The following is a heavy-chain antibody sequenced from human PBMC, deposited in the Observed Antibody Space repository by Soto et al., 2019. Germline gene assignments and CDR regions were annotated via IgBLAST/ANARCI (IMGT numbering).Heavy chain of an antibody. V-gene: IGHV4-39*01. CDR1: GGAINSTVYY. D-gene: IGHD6-13*01. J-gene: IGHJ6*02. Sequence: PSETLSLTCTVSGGAINSTVYYCGWSRQPPGKGLEWIGSSNYGGPTYYSPSLQSRFTISLDTAKNHFSLNLRSVTAADTAVYYCARHGAYSTSVYYYYGMDVWGQGTTVTVSS. CDR3: ARHGAYSTSVYYYYGMDV. CDR2: SNYGGPT.